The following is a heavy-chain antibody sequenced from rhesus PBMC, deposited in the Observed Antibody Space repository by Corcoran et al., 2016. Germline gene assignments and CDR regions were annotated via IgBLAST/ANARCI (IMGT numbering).Heavy chain of an antibody. J-gene: IGHJ5-2*02. CDR3: ARDPSGSLDV. CDR1: GGPISRGYCY. V-gene: IGHV4S12*01. Sequence: QVQLQESGPGVVKPSETLSLTSAVSGGPISRGYCYWSWIRQPPGKGLEWIGGIYSNSESTNYNPSLKSRVTISKDTSKNQFSLKLSSVTATDTAVYYCARDPSGSLDVWGRGVLVTVSS. CDR2: IYSNSEST.